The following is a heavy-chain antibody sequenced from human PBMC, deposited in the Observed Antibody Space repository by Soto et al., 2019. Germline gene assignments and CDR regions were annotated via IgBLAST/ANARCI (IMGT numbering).Heavy chain of an antibody. CDR3: AKFIQLWLQDAFDI. J-gene: IGHJ3*02. CDR1: GFTFSSYG. CDR2: ISYDGSNK. Sequence: QVQLVESGGGVVQPGRSLRLSCAASGFTFSSYGMHWVRQAPGKGLEWVAVISYDGSNKYYADSVKGRFTISRDNSKNTLYLQMNSLRAEDTAVYYCAKFIQLWLQDAFDIWGQGTMVTVSS. V-gene: IGHV3-30*18. D-gene: IGHD5-18*01.